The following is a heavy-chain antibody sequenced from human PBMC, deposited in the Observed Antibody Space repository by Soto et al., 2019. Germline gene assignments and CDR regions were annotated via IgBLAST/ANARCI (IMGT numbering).Heavy chain of an antibody. CDR2: ISSSSSTI. Sequence: PGGSLRLSCAASGFTFSSYSMNWVRQAPGKGLEWVSYISSSSSTIYYADSVKGRFTISRDNAKNSLYLQMNSLRAEDTAVYYCARDSSYCSSTSCYAPEQYYFDYWGQGTLVTVSS. J-gene: IGHJ4*02. D-gene: IGHD2-2*01. CDR1: GFTFSSYS. CDR3: ARDSSYCSSTSCYAPEQYYFDY. V-gene: IGHV3-48*01.